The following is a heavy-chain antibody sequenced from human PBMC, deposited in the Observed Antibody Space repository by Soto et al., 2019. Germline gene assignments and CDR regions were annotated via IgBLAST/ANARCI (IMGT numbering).Heavy chain of an antibody. J-gene: IGHJ5*02. CDR2: INHSGST. CDR3: AVGTTGGDYVRAWFDP. D-gene: IGHD4-17*01. V-gene: IGHV4-34*01. CDR1: GGSFSGYY. Sequence: QVQLQQWGAGLLKPSETLSLTCAVYGGSFSGYYWSWIRQPPGKGLEWIGEINHSGSTNYNPSLKSRVTISVDTSKNQFSIKLSSVTAADTAVYYCAVGTTGGDYVRAWFDPWGQGTLVTVSS.